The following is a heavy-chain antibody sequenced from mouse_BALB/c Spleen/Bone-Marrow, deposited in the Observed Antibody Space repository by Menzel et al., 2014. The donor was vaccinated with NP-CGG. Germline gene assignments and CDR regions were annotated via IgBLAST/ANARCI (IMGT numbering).Heavy chain of an antibody. D-gene: IGHD2-2*01. V-gene: IGHV5-15*02. CDR1: GFNFSDYG. CDR2: ISNLAYSI. J-gene: IGHJ2*01. CDR3: TRDRGYDGGYYFDY. Sequence: VQLQQSGGGVVQPGGSRKLSCAASGFNFSDYGMAWVRLAPGKGPEWVAFISNLAYSIYYADTVTGRFTISRENAKNTLYPEMSSLRFEDTAMYYCTRDRGYDGGYYFDYWGQGTTLTVSS.